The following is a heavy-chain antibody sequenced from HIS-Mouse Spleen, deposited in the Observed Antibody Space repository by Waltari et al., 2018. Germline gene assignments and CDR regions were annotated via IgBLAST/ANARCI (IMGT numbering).Heavy chain of an antibody. CDR2: IYYSEST. Sequence: HLPLQEPGAGLVKPPEPLSLTCPVSGVHICSRSYYWGGIRQPPGKGLEWIGSIYYSESTYYNPSLKSRVTISVDTSKNQFSLKLSSVTAADTAVYYCAREIPYSSSWYDWYFDLWGRGTLVTVSS. CDR3: AREIPYSSSWYDWYFDL. V-gene: IGHV4-39*07. D-gene: IGHD6-13*01. CDR1: GVHICSRSYY. J-gene: IGHJ2*01.